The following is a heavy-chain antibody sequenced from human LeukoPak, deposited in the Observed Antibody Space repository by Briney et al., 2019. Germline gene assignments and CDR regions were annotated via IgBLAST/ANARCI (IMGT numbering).Heavy chain of an antibody. Sequence: GASVKVSCKASGYTFTSYDTNWVRQATGQGLEWMGWMNPNSGNTGYAQKFQGRVTMTRNTSISTAYMELSSLRSEDTAVYYCARALDGGYSTGGDYWGQGTLVTVSS. CDR3: ARALDGGYSTGGDY. V-gene: IGHV1-8*01. D-gene: IGHD5-18*01. CDR1: GYTFTSYD. J-gene: IGHJ4*02. CDR2: MNPNSGNT.